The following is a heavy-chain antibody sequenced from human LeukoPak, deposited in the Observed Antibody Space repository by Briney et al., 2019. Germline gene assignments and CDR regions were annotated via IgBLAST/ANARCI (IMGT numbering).Heavy chain of an antibody. Sequence: ASVKVSCKASGYTFTGFYMHWVRQAPGQGLEWMGWINPNSGGTNYAQKFQGWVTMTRDTSISTAYMELSRLRSDDTAVYYCARRGPYSSSWYSFDYWGQGTLVTVSS. CDR3: ARRGPYSSSWYSFDY. V-gene: IGHV1-2*04. CDR2: INPNSGGT. J-gene: IGHJ4*02. CDR1: GYTFTGFY. D-gene: IGHD6-13*01.